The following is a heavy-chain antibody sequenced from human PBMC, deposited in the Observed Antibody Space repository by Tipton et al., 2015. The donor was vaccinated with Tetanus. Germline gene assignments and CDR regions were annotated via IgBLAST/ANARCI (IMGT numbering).Heavy chain of an antibody. V-gene: IGHV1-2*02. D-gene: IGHD3-22*01. CDR3: ARDRGDYIYYGMDV. J-gene: IGHJ6*02. Sequence: QVQLVQSGAEVKKPGASVKVSCTASGYTFTNYYIYWVRQAPGQGLEWMGWIDPNSGGTVYAQKFQGRVTMTRDTSISTAYMELRSLRSDDTAVYYCARDRGDYIYYGMDVWGPGTTVTVS. CDR1: GYTFTNYY. CDR2: IDPNSGGT.